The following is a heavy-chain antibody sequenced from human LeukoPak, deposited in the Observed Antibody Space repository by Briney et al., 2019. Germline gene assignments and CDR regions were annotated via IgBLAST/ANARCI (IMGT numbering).Heavy chain of an antibody. J-gene: IGHJ4*02. CDR1: GFTFAMYA. D-gene: IGHD3-10*01. V-gene: IGHV3-23*01. Sequence: GGSLRLSCTASGFTFAMYAMSWVRQAPGKGLEWVAGISADGVYIYCAHSLRGRSTVSRDNAKNTVYLQMTSLRAEDRAVYYCAKKGYYALGSPTHFDYWGQGTLVTVSS. CDR2: ISADGVYI. CDR3: AKKGYYALGSPTHFDY.